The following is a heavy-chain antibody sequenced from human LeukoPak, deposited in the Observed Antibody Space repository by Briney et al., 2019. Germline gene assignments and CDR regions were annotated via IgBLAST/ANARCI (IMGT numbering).Heavy chain of an antibody. CDR2: INHSGST. V-gene: IGHV4-34*01. J-gene: IGHJ4*02. CDR3: ARRRGYCSSTSCYDAPYRN. CDR1: GGSFSGYY. Sequence: PSETLSLTCAVYGGSFSGYYWSWIRQPPGKGLEWIGEINHSGSTNYNPSLKSRVTISVDTSKNQFSLKLSSVTAADTAVYYCARRRGYCSSTSCYDAPYRNWGQGTLVTVSS. D-gene: IGHD2-2*01.